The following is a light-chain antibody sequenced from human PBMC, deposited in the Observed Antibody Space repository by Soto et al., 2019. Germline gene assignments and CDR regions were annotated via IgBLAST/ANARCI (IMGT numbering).Light chain of an antibody. CDR2: DAS. CDR3: QQLNSYPPP. CDR1: QSVSNY. Sequence: EIVLTQSPAAISLYPGEVVNLSRSASQSVSNYLAWYQQKPGQAPRLLIYDASNRATGFPARFSGSGSGTDFTLTISSLEPEDFAVYYCQQLNSYPPPCGQGTRREIK. V-gene: IGKV3-11*01. J-gene: IGKJ5*01.